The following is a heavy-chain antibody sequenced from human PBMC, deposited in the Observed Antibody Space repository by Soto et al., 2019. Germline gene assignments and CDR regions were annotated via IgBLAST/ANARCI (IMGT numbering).Heavy chain of an antibody. CDR1: GGSFSGYY. CDR2: INHSGST. Sequence: SETLSLTCAVYGGSFSGYYWSWIRQPPGKGLEWIGEINHSGSTNYNPSLKSRVTISVDTSKNQFSLKLSSVTAADTAVYYCARQNKGYYQPYFDYWGQGTLVTVSS. D-gene: IGHD3-22*01. CDR3: ARQNKGYYQPYFDY. V-gene: IGHV4-34*01. J-gene: IGHJ4*02.